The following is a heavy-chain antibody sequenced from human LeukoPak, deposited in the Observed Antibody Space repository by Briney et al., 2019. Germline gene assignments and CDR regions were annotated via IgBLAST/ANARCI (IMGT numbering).Heavy chain of an antibody. V-gene: IGHV1-18*01. CDR1: GYTFTSYG. CDR2: ISAYNGNT. CDR3: ARYCSGGSCYGDY. Sequence: ASVKVPCKASGYTFTSYGISWVRQAPGQGLEWMGWISAYNGNTNYAQKFQGRVTMTTDTSTSTVYMELSSLRSEDTAVYYCARYCSGGSCYGDYWGQGTLVTVSS. J-gene: IGHJ4*02. D-gene: IGHD2-15*01.